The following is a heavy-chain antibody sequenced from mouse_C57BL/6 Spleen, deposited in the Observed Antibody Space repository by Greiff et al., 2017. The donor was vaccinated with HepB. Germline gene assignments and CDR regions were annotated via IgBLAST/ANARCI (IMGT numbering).Heavy chain of an antibody. Sequence: LVESGAELVRPGASVKLSCTASGFNIKDYYMHWVKQRPEQGLEWIGRIDPEDGDTEYAPKFQGKATMTADTSSNTAYLQLSSLTSEDTAVYYCTTPYYGSPYWYFDVWGTGTTVTVSS. V-gene: IGHV14-1*01. J-gene: IGHJ1*03. D-gene: IGHD1-1*01. CDR1: GFNIKDYY. CDR2: IDPEDGDT. CDR3: TTPYYGSPYWYFDV.